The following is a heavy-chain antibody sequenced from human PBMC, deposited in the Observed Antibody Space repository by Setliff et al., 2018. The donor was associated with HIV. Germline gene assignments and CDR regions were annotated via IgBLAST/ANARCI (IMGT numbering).Heavy chain of an antibody. CDR2: VIPIFGTA. CDR1: GGTFSSFA. V-gene: IGHV1-69*05. J-gene: IGHJ6*03. CDR3: ARETYYGSGSYLPTEYYYYYMDV. D-gene: IGHD3-10*01. Sequence: SVKVSCKASGGTFSSFAISWVRQAPGQGLEWMGGVIPIFGTANYAQKFQGRVTITTDEPTTTAYMELRSLRSEDTAVYYCARETYYGSGSYLPTEYYYYYMDVWGKGTTVTAP.